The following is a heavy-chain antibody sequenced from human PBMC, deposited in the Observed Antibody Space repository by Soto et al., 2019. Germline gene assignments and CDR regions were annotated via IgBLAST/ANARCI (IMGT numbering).Heavy chain of an antibody. CDR2: IWYDGSNK. CDR1: GVTVSSYG. J-gene: IGHJ4*01. D-gene: IGHD3-3*01. CDR3: ARDRQGYYDFWSGYSHFDY. Sequence: PGGSLRVSCAASGVTVSSYGMHGVRQAPGKGLEWVAVIWYDGSNKYYADSVKGRFTISRDNSKNTLYLQMNSLRAEDTAVYYCARDRQGYYDFWSGYSHFDYWGHGTLVTVSS. V-gene: IGHV3-33*01.